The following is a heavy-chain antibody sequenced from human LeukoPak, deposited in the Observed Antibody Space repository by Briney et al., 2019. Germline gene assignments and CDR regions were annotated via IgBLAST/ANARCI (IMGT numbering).Heavy chain of an antibody. J-gene: IGHJ4*02. D-gene: IGHD4-23*01. CDR2: IKSKTDGGTT. V-gene: IGHV3-15*01. CDR1: GFSFTNAW. CDR3: TTDPTTVVTPSDY. Sequence: PGGSLRLSCAASGFSFTNAWMSWVRQAPGKGLEWVGRIKSKTDGGTTDYAAPVKGRFTISRDDSKNTLYLQMNSLKTEDTAVYYCTTDPTTVVTPSDYWGQGTLVTVSS.